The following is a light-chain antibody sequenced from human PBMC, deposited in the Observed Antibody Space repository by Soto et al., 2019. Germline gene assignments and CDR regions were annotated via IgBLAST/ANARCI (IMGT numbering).Light chain of an antibody. CDR1: QSVGTNY. CDR3: QQYGSSPPT. CDR2: GAS. Sequence: EIVLTQSPGTLSLSPGERATLSCRASQSVGTNYLAWYQRKPGQAPRLLIYGASNRATGIPDRFSGSGSGTDFTLTITRLEPEDFAVYYCQQYGSSPPTFGQGTKVEIK. V-gene: IGKV3-20*01. J-gene: IGKJ1*01.